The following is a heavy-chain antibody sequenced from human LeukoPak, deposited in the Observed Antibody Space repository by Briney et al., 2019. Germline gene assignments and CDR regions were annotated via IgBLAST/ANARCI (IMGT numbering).Heavy chain of an antibody. V-gene: IGHV3-66*01. D-gene: IGHD3-22*01. Sequence: GSLRLSCAASGFTVSSNYMSWVCQAPGKGLEWVSVIYSGGSTYYADSVKGRFTISRDNSKNTLYLQMNSLRAEDTAVYYCARDKVTYYYDSSGYYPIQYYFDYWGQGTLVTVSS. CDR3: ARDKVTYYYDSSGYYPIQYYFDY. CDR2: IYSGGST. J-gene: IGHJ4*02. CDR1: GFTVSSNY.